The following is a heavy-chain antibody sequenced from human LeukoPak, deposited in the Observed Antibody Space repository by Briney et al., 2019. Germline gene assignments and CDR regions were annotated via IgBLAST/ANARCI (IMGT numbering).Heavy chain of an antibody. CDR1: GGSFSGYY. Sequence: NPSETLSLTCAVYGGSFSGYYWSWIRQPPGKGLEWIGEINHSGSTNYNPSLKSRVTISVDTSKNQFSLKLSSVTAADTAVYYCARYGGSGTYFFDYWGRGTLVTVSS. D-gene: IGHD3-10*01. J-gene: IGHJ4*02. CDR3: ARYGGSGTYFFDY. V-gene: IGHV4-34*01. CDR2: INHSGST.